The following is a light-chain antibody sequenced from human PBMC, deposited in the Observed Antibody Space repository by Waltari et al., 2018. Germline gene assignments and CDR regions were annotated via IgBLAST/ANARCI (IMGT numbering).Light chain of an antibody. V-gene: IGKV1-8*01. Sequence: IRMTQSPSSFSASTGARVTITCRASQGISSYLAWYQQKPGKAPKLLIYAASTLQSGVPSRFSGSGSGTDFTLTISCLQSEDFATYYCQQYYSYPPWTFGQGTKVEIK. CDR1: QGISSY. CDR2: AAS. CDR3: QQYYSYPPWT. J-gene: IGKJ1*01.